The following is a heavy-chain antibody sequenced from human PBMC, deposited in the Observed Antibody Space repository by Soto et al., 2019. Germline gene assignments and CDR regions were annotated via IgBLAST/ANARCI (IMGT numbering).Heavy chain of an antibody. CDR1: GGSISSGGYY. CDR2: IYYSVST. J-gene: IGHJ4*02. Sequence: SETLSLTCTVSGGSISSGGYYWSWIRQHPGKVLEWIGYIYYSVSTYYNPSLKSRVTISVDTSKNQFSLKLSSVTAADTAVYYCARAPKEVQKYYFDYWGQGTLVTVSS. CDR3: ARAPKEVQKYYFDY. V-gene: IGHV4-31*03.